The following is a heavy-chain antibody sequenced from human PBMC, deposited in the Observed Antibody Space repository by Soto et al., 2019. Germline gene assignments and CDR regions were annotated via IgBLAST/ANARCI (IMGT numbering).Heavy chain of an antibody. CDR3: ARGNKYYSYYYGMDV. Sequence: ASVKVSCKASGYTFTSYGISWVRQAPGQGLEWMGWISAYNGNTNYAQKLQGRVTMTTDTSTSTAYMELRSLRSDGTAVYYCARGNKYYSYYYGMDVWGHLPTVTVSS. V-gene: IGHV1-18*04. CDR1: GYTFTSYG. CDR2: ISAYNGNT. J-gene: IGHJ6*02.